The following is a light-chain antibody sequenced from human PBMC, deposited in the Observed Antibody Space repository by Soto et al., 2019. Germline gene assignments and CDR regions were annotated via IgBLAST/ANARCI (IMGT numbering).Light chain of an antibody. CDR2: DVS. V-gene: IGLV2-14*03. J-gene: IGLJ1*01. Sequence: QSALTQPASVSGSPGQSITISCTGTSSDLAIYNYVSWYQQYPGKAPKLMIYDVSTRPSGVSDRFSGSKSGNTASLTISGLRAEDEADYYCGSYTTSSNYVFGTGTKVTVL. CDR3: GSYTTSSNYV. CDR1: SSDLAIYNY.